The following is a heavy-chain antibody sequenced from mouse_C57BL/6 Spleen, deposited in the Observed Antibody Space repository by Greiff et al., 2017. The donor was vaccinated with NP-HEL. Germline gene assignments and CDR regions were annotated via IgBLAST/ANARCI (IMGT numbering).Heavy chain of an antibody. Sequence: VQRVESGPGLVAPSQSLSITCTVSGFSLTSYAISWVRQPPGKGLEWLGVIWTGGGPTYNSALKSRLSISKDNSKSQVFLKMNSLQTDDTARYYCARKDYYGKAYWYFDVWGTGTTVTVSS. CDR2: IWTGGGP. D-gene: IGHD1-1*01. CDR3: ARKDYYGKAYWYFDV. V-gene: IGHV2-9-1*01. J-gene: IGHJ1*03. CDR1: GFSLTSYA.